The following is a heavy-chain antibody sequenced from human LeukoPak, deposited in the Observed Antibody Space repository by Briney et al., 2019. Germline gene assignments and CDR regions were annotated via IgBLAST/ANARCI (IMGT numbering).Heavy chain of an antibody. V-gene: IGHV3-21*01. Sequence: GGSLRLSCAASGFTFNTYTMYWVRPPPGKGLEWVSSISSSSSYIYYADSVKGRFTISRDNAKNSLYLQMNSLRAEDTAVYYCARDRADAFDIWGQGTMVTVSS. D-gene: IGHD3-10*01. J-gene: IGHJ3*02. CDR2: ISSSSSYI. CDR3: ARDRADAFDI. CDR1: GFTFNTYT.